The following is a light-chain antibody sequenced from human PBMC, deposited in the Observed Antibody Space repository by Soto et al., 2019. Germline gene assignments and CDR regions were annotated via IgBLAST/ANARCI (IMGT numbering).Light chain of an antibody. J-gene: IGKJ2*01. Sequence: DLQMTQSPSFLSASVGDRVTISCRASQRVSDSLNWYQHKPGEAPKLLIYAASSLQWGVPSRFSGGGSGTFFTLTISGLQPEDFATYFCQQCFTSPYTFGQGTKLDI. V-gene: IGKV1-39*01. CDR1: QRVSDS. CDR2: AAS. CDR3: QQCFTSPYT.